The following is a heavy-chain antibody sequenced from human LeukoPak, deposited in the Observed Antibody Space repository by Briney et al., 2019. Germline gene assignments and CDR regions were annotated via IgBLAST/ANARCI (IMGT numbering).Heavy chain of an antibody. CDR1: GYSLSTGYY. Sequence: PSETLSLTCAVSGYSLSTGYYWGWIRQPPGKGLEWIGIIYQSGSTFYNPSLRTRVTISVDTSKNQFSLNLSPVTAADTAVYYCARIFGSGNENYFYYMDVWGKGTTVTVSS. CDR3: ARIFGSGNENYFYYMDV. V-gene: IGHV4-38-2*01. CDR2: IYQSGST. D-gene: IGHD3-10*01. J-gene: IGHJ6*03.